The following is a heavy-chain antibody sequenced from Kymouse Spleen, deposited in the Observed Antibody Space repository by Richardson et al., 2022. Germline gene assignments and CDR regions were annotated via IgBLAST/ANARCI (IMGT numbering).Heavy chain of an antibody. D-gene: IGHD6-13*01. J-gene: IGHJ3*02. CDR1: GFTFDDYA. CDR3: AKAYSSSWHDAFDI. CDR2: ISWNSGSI. Sequence: EVQLVESGGGLVQPGRSLRLSCAASGFTFDDYAMHWVRQAPGKGLEWVSGISWNSGSIGYADSVKGRFTISRDNAKNSLYLQMNSLRAEDTALYYCAKAYSSSWHDAFDIWGQGTMVTVSS. V-gene: IGHV3-9*01.